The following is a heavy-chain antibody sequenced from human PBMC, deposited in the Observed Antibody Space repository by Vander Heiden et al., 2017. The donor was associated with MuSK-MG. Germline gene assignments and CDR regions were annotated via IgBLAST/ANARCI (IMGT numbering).Heavy chain of an antibody. CDR3: AKDHRGGYGDYFYYGMDV. V-gene: IGHV3-23*01. CDR2: IRGGGGST. Sequence: EVQLLESGGGLVQPGGSLRLSCAASGFTFSSYAMSWVRQAPGKGLEWVSAIRGGGGSTYYADSVKGRFTISRDNSKNTLYLQMNSLRAEDTAVYYCAKDHRGGYGDYFYYGMDVWGQGTTVTVSS. CDR1: GFTFSSYA. J-gene: IGHJ6*02. D-gene: IGHD4-17*01.